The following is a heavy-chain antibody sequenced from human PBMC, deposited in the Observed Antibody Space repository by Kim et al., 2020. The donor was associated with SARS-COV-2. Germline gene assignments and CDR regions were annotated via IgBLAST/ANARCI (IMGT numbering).Heavy chain of an antibody. CDR1: GGSFSGYY. Sequence: SETLSLTCAVYGGSFSGYYWSWIRQPPGKGLEWIGEINHSGSTNYNPSLKSRVTISVDTSKNQFSLKLSSVTAADTAVYYCARASCTVTRPPDYWGQGTLVTVSS. J-gene: IGHJ4*02. CDR2: INHSGST. D-gene: IGHD4-4*01. CDR3: ARASCTVTRPPDY. V-gene: IGHV4-34*01.